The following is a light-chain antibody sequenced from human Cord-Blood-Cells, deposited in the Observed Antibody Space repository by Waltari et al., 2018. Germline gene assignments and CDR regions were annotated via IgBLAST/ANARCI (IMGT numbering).Light chain of an antibody. CDR1: QRISSY. CDR2: AAS. CDR3: QQSYSTPLT. Sequence: DIQMTQSPSSLSASVGDRVTITCRASQRISSYLNWYQQKPGKAPKLRIYAASSLQSGVPSRFSGSGSGTDFTLTISSLQPEDFATYYCQQSYSTPLTFGGGTKVEIK. J-gene: IGKJ4*01. V-gene: IGKV1-39*01.